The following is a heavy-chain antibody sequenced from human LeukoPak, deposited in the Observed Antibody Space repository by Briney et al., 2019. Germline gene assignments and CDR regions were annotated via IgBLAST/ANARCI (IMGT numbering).Heavy chain of an antibody. CDR1: GFTVSSNY. J-gene: IGHJ4*02. CDR3: ARAYYYDSSGYYKVSGGSFDY. V-gene: IGHV3-66*01. CDR2: IYSGGST. Sequence: GGSLRLSCAASGFTVSSNYMSWVRQAPGKGLEWVSVIYSGGSTYYADSVKGRFTISRDNSKNTLYLQMNSLRVEDTAIYYCARAYYYDSSGYYKVSGGSFDYWGQGTLVTVSS. D-gene: IGHD3-22*01.